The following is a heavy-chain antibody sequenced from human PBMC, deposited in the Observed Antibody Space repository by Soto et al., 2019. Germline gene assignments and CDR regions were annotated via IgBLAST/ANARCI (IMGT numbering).Heavy chain of an antibody. Sequence: SETLSLTCAVYGGSFIGYYCIFIRHPPFKWLEWIVEINHSGSTNYNPSPKSRVTISVDTSKNQFSLKLSSVTAADTAVYYCARGRHTYYDFWSGYYDYYYGMDVWGQGTTVTVSS. D-gene: IGHD3-3*01. V-gene: IGHV4-34*01. CDR1: GGSFIGYY. CDR3: ARGRHTYYDFWSGYYDYYYGMDV. CDR2: INHSGST. J-gene: IGHJ6*02.